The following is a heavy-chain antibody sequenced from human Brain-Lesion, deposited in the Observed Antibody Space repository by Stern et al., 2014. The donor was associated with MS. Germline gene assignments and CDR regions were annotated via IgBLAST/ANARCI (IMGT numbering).Heavy chain of an antibody. J-gene: IGHJ4*02. D-gene: IGHD3-22*01. V-gene: IGHV1-2*04. CDR3: ATYYYDSTGYTDF. CDR1: GYTFTGYY. Sequence: QVQLVESGAEVKKPGASVKVSCKASGYTFTGYYMHWVRQAPGTGLEWMGWITPKSGGPNYDKKFQGWVTMTRDTSINTAYMELSRLRSDDTAVYYCATYYYDSTGYTDFGGQGTLVTVSS. CDR2: ITPKSGGP.